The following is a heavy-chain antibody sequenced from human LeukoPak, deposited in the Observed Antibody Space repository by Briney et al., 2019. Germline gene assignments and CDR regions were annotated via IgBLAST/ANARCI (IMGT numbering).Heavy chain of an antibody. CDR1: GHTFTGYY. CDR2: INPNSGGT. Sequence: ASVKVSCKASGHTFTGYYMHWVRQAPGQGLEWMGWINPNSGGTNYAQKFQGRVTMTRDTSISTAYMELSRLRSDDTAVYYCARATAFLLWFGELMGAFDIWGQGTMVTVSS. J-gene: IGHJ3*02. CDR3: ARATAFLLWFGELMGAFDI. V-gene: IGHV1-2*02. D-gene: IGHD3-10*01.